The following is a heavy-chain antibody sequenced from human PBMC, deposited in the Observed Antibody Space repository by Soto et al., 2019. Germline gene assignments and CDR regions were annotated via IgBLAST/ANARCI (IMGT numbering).Heavy chain of an antibody. J-gene: IGHJ4*02. V-gene: IGHV1-2*02. Sequence: ASVKVSCKASGYTFTDYYMHWVRQAPGQGLEWMGWINPTSGGTSYAQNFQGRVTMTRDTSISTAYMELSRLSSDDTAVYYCSRASAVAGGSSNSLPNDYWGQGTLVTVAS. CDR3: SRASAVAGGSSNSLPNDY. CDR1: GYTFTDYY. D-gene: IGHD6-19*01. CDR2: INPTSGGT.